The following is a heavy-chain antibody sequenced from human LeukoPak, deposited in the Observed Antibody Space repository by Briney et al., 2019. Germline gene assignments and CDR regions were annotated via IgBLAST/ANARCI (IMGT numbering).Heavy chain of an antibody. V-gene: IGHV3-30*02. J-gene: IGHJ4*02. CDR3: VKRIIVADKFDY. CDR1: GFTFSTFG. D-gene: IGHD5-12*01. CDR2: IRYDGTIK. Sequence: PGGSLRLSCAASGFTFSTFGMHWVRHTPGKGLEWVAFIRYDGTIKYYADSVKGRFTISRDNSKNTLSLQMDSLRADDTAVYYCVKRIIVADKFDYWGQGSLVTVSS.